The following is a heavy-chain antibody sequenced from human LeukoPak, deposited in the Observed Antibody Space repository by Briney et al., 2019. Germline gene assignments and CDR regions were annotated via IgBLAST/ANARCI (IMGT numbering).Heavy chain of an antibody. V-gene: IGHV1-2*02. CDR1: GYTFTGYY. CDR3: AREGAGWLQFFDY. D-gene: IGHD5-24*01. J-gene: IGHJ4*02. CDR2: INPNSGGT. Sequence: ASVKVSCTASGYTFTGYYMHWVRQAPGQGLEWMGWINPNSGGTNYAQKFQGRVTMTRDTSISTAYMELSRLRSDDTAVYYCAREGAGWLQFFDYWGQGTLVTISS.